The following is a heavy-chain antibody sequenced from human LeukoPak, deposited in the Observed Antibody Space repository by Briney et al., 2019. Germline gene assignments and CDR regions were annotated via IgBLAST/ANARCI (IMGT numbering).Heavy chain of an antibody. CDR3: ARGHASSGYGYGSIDY. Sequence: PSETLSLTCAVYGGSFSGYYWSWIRQPPGKGLEWIGEINHSGSTNYNPSLKSRVTISVDTSKNQFSLKLSSVTAADTAVYYCARGHASSGYGYGSIDYWGQGTLVTVSS. D-gene: IGHD5-18*01. V-gene: IGHV4-34*01. J-gene: IGHJ4*02. CDR1: GGSFSGYY. CDR2: INHSGST.